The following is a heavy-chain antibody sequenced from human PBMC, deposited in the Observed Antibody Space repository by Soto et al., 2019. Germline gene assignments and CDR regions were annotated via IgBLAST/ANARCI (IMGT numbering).Heavy chain of an antibody. Sequence: QVQLQESGPGLVKPSETLSLTCTVSGGSISSYYWTWIRQPAGKGLEWIGRIYTSGSSNYNPSLNSRVTMSVDTSKNQFSLKLSSVTAADTAVYYSARDRVGAVDLDYWGQGTLVTVSS. D-gene: IGHD1-26*01. CDR1: GGSISSYY. V-gene: IGHV4-4*07. CDR2: IYTSGSS. CDR3: ARDRVGAVDLDY. J-gene: IGHJ4*02.